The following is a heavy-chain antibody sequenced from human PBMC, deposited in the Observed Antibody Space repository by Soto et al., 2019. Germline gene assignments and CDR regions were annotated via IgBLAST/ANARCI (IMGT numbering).Heavy chain of an antibody. CDR3: AKDQYVVVTTNWFDP. V-gene: IGHV3-23*01. CDR2: ISGSGGST. J-gene: IGHJ5*02. CDR1: GFTFSSYA. D-gene: IGHD2-21*02. Sequence: EVQLLEFGGGLVQPGGSLRLSCAASGFTFSSYAMSWVRQAPGKGLEWVSVISGSGGSTYYADSVKGRFTISRDNSENTLYLQMNSLRAEDTAVYYCAKDQYVVVTTNWFDPWGQGTLVTVSS.